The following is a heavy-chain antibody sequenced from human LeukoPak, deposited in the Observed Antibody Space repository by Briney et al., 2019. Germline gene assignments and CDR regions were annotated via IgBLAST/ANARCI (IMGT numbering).Heavy chain of an antibody. J-gene: IGHJ6*04. Sequence: SETLSLTCTVSGGSISNYYWSWIRQAPGKGLEWIGYTYYSGSTNYNPSLKSRVTISVDTSKNQFSLKPSSVTAADTAVFYCARLSGGYSLFNGLDVWGKGTTVTVSS. V-gene: IGHV4-59*01. D-gene: IGHD5-18*01. CDR2: TYYSGST. CDR1: GGSISNYY. CDR3: ARLSGGYSLFNGLDV.